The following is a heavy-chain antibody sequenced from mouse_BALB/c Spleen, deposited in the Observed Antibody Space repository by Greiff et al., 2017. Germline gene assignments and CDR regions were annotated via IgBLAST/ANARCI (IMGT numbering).Heavy chain of an antibody. CDR1: GYSFTSYW. V-gene: IGHV1S126*01. J-gene: IGHJ4*01. CDR2: IDPSDSET. D-gene: IGHD1-1*01. Sequence: VQLQQSGPQLVRPGASVKISCKASGYSFTSYWMHWVKQRPGQGLEWIGMIDPSDSETRLNQKFKDKATLTVDKSSSTAYMQLSSPTSEDSAVYYCARFDYYGSSSAMDYWGQGTSVTVSS. CDR3: ARFDYYGSSSAMDY.